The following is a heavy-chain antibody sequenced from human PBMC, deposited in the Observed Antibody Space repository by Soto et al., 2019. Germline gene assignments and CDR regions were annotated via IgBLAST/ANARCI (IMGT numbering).Heavy chain of an antibody. V-gene: IGHV4-59*01. CDR3: ASLRDPHNYYYYYGMDV. J-gene: IGHJ6*02. D-gene: IGHD3-10*01. CDR1: GGSISSYY. CDR2: IYYSGST. Sequence: QVQLQESGPGLVKPSETLSLTCTVSGGSISSYYWSWIRQPPGKGLEWIGYIYYSGSTNYNPSLKSRVTISVDTSKNQFSLKLSSVTAADTAVYYCASLRDPHNYYYYYGMDVWGQGTTVTVSS.